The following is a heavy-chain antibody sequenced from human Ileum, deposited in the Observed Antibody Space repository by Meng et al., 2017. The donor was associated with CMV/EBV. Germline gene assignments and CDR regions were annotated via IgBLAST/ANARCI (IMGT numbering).Heavy chain of an antibody. D-gene: IGHD5-18*01. J-gene: IGHJ4*02. CDR1: GFTFSSYA. CDR2: ISGSGGST. CDR3: AKDRRNPALWIQLGRGPLEY. Sequence: GESLKISCAASGFTFSSYAMSWVRQAPGKGLEWVSAISGSGGSTYYADTVKGRFTISRDNSKNTLYLQMNSLRAEDTAVYYCAKDRRNPALWIQLGRGPLEYWGQGTLVTVSS. V-gene: IGHV3-23*01.